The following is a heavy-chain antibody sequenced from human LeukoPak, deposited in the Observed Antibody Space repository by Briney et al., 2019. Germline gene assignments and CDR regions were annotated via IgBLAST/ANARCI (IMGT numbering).Heavy chain of an antibody. J-gene: IGHJ4*02. Sequence: SETLSLTCTVSGGSISSGGYYWSWIRQHPGKGLEWIGYIYYSGSTYYNPSLKSRVTISVDTSKNQFSLKLSSVTAADTAVYYCARDRSGSGWYDWGQGTLVTVSS. CDR3: ARDRSGSGWYD. V-gene: IGHV4-31*03. CDR1: GGSISSGGYY. CDR2: IYYSGST. D-gene: IGHD6-19*01.